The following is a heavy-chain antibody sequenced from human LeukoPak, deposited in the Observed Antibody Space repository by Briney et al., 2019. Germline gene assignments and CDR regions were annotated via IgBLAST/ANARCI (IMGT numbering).Heavy chain of an antibody. V-gene: IGHV3-23*01. J-gene: IGHJ4*02. CDR1: GFTFSSYA. D-gene: IGHD2-2*01. Sequence: GGSLRLSCAASGFTFSSYAMHWVRQAPGKGLEWVSIVTNTGGDTNHADSVKGRFTISRDNSQNMLYLQMSSLGADDTAVYYCAKGVGPSAPNGRVFDFWGQGTLVTVSS. CDR2: VTNTGGDT. CDR3: AKGVGPSAPNGRVFDF.